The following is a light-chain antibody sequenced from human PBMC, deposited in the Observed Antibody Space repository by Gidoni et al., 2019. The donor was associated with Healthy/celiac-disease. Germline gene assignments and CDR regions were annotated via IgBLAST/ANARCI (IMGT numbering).Light chain of an antibody. J-gene: IGKJ1*01. CDR3: QQCSSSPRT. CDR2: GAP. V-gene: IGKV3-20*01. Sequence: EIVLTQSPGTLSLSPGERATLSCRASQSVSSHYLAWYQQKPGQAPRLLNYGAPSRATGIPDRISGSGSGADFTLTISRLEPEDFAVYYCQQCSSSPRTFGQGTKVEIK. CDR1: QSVSSHY.